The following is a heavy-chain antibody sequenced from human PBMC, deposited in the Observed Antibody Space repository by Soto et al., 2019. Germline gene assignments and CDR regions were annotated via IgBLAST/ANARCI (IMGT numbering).Heavy chain of an antibody. CDR1: GFTFSSYW. CDR2: INQDGSEK. V-gene: IGHV3-7*05. CDR3: VRAIAAAGGY. J-gene: IGHJ4*02. Sequence: EVQLVESGGGSVQPGGSLRLSCAASGFTFSSYWMSWVRQAPGKGLGWVANINQDGSEKYYVDSVKDRFTISRDNAKNSLFLQMNSLRAEDTALYYCVRAIAAAGGYWGQGTLVTVSS. D-gene: IGHD6-13*01.